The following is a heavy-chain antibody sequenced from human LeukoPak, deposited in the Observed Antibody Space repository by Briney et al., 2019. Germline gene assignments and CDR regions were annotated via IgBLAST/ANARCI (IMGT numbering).Heavy chain of an antibody. CDR3: AKDQSTMIVVVPSDAFDI. D-gene: IGHD3-22*01. V-gene: IGHV3-23*01. CDR2: ISGSGGST. Sequence: GGSLRLSCAASGLTISSYAMSWVRQAPGKGLEWVSAISGSGGSTYYADSVKGRFTISRDNSKNTLYLQMNSLRAEDTAVYYCAKDQSTMIVVVPSDAFDIWGQGTMVTVSS. J-gene: IGHJ3*02. CDR1: GLTISSYA.